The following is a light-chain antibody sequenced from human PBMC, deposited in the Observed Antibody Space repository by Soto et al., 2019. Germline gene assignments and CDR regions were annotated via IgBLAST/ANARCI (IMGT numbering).Light chain of an antibody. CDR1: NIGSKS. V-gene: IGLV3-21*04. Sequence: ELTQPPSVSVAPGKTARITCGGNNIGSKSVHWYQQKPGQAPVLVIYSDSDRPSGIPERFSASNSGNTATLTISRVEAGDEADYYCQVWDSSSDQVFGGGTKLTVL. CDR2: SDS. J-gene: IGLJ2*01. CDR3: QVWDSSSDQV.